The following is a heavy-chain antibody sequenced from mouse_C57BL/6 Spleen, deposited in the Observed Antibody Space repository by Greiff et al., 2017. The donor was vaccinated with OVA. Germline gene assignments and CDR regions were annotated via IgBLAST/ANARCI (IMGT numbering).Heavy chain of an antibody. Sequence: QESGPGLVKPSQSLSLTCSVTGYSITSGYYWNWIRQFPGKKLEWMGYISYDGSNNYNPSLKNRISITRDTSKNQFFLKLNSVTTEDTATYYCARAYYGNYFDYWGQGTTLTVSS. J-gene: IGHJ2*01. D-gene: IGHD2-10*01. CDR3: ARAYYGNYFDY. CDR2: ISYDGSN. V-gene: IGHV3-6*01. CDR1: GYSITSGYY.